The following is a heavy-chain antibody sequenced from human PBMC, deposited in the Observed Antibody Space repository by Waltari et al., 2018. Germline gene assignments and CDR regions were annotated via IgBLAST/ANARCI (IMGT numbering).Heavy chain of an antibody. Sequence: QLHLQESGPGLVKPSETLSPTCSVSGGAITTSRRYWGWIRQPPGKGLEWTGTIPYIGATYYNPSLRSRVTISLDTSKTQFSLKLNSVTAADTAVYYCATYVGASVGTAAFDVWGQGTMVTVSS. D-gene: IGHD3-16*01. V-gene: IGHV4-39*01. CDR3: ATYVGASVGTAAFDV. CDR1: GGAITTSRRY. CDR2: IPYIGAT. J-gene: IGHJ3*01.